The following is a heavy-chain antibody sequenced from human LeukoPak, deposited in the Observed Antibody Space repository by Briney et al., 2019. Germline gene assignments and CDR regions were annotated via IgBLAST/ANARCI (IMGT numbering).Heavy chain of an antibody. J-gene: IGHJ4*02. CDR1: GFTFSSYG. V-gene: IGHV3-30*02. CDR3: AKGEGSSGYSFDY. D-gene: IGHD3-22*01. Sequence: GGSLRLSCAASGFTFSSYGMHWVRQAPGKGLEWVAFIRYDGSNKYYADSVKGRFTISRDNSKNTLYLQMNSLRAEDTAVYYCAKGEGSSGYSFDYWGQGTLVTVSS. CDR2: IRYDGSNK.